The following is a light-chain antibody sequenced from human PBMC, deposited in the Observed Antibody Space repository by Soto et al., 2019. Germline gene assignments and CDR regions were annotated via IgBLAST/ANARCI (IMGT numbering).Light chain of an antibody. Sequence: DIQMTQSPSTLSASVGDRVTITCRASQSISSWLAWYQQKPGKAPKLLIYKAYSLESGVPSRFSGSGSGTECTLTISSLQPDDFASYYCQQYNSYPYTFGQGTKLEIK. J-gene: IGKJ2*01. CDR2: KAY. CDR1: QSISSW. V-gene: IGKV1-5*03. CDR3: QQYNSYPYT.